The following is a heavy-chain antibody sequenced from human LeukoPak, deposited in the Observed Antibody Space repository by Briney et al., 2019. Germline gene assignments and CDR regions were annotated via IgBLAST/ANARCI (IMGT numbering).Heavy chain of an antibody. CDR1: GGSFSGYY. Sequence: PSETLSLTCAVYGGSFSGYYWSWIRQPPGKGLEWIGEINHSGSTNYNPSLKSRVTISVDTSKNQFPLKLSSVTAADTAVYYCARGSEVVGYYDSSGYYFDYWGQGTLVTVSS. D-gene: IGHD3-22*01. CDR2: INHSGST. J-gene: IGHJ4*02. CDR3: ARGSEVVGYYDSSGYYFDY. V-gene: IGHV4-34*01.